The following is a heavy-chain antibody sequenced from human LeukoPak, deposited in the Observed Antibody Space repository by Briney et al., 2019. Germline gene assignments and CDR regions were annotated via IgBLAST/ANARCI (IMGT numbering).Heavy chain of an antibody. J-gene: IGHJ4*02. Sequence: WASVKVSCKASGGTFSSYAISWVRQAPGQGLEWMGGIIPIFGTANYAQKFQGRVTITADESTSTAYMELRSLRSDDTAVYYCARDMVWATEVFDYWGQGTLVTVSS. V-gene: IGHV1-69*01. D-gene: IGHD1-26*01. CDR1: GGTFSSYA. CDR3: ARDMVWATEVFDY. CDR2: IIPIFGTA.